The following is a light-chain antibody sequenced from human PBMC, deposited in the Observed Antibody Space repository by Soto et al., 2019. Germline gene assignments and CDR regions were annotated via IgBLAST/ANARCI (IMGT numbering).Light chain of an antibody. CDR1: SSNIGARYE. V-gene: IGLV1-40*01. CDR2: DNT. J-gene: IGLJ2*01. CDR3: QSYDSSLRGVI. Sequence: QAVVTQPPSVSGAPGQRVTISCAGSSSNIGARYEVHWYQKLPGTAPKLLIHDNTNRPSWVPDRFSGSKSGTSASLAITGLQAEDEADYYCQSYDSSLRGVIFGGGTKVTVL.